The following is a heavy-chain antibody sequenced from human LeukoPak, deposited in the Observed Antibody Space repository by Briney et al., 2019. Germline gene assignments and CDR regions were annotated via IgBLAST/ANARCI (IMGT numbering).Heavy chain of an antibody. Sequence: LSGGSLRLSCAASGFTFSNYGMSWVRRAPGKGLEWVANINKDGSEKYYMDSVRGRFTISRDNAKNSLSLQMNSLRVEDTAVYYCARELVVGPAEYFQNWGQGTLVTVSS. V-gene: IGHV3-7*01. CDR1: GFTFSNYG. J-gene: IGHJ1*01. CDR2: INKDGSEK. D-gene: IGHD2-8*02. CDR3: ARELVVGPAEYFQN.